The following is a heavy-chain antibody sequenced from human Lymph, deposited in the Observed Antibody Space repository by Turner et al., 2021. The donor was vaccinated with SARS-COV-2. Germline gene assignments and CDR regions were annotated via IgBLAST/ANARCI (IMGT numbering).Heavy chain of an antibody. V-gene: IGHV1-8*01. Sequence: QVQLVQSGAEVKKPGASVKVSCQASGYTFTSYDITWVRQATGQGLEWMGWMTPNRGTTGYAQKFQGRVTMTRTTSLRTAYLELSSLRSEDTAVYYCARAAQLTVWFDPWGQGTLVTVSS. CDR1: GYTFTSYD. CDR3: ARAAQLTVWFDP. D-gene: IGHD3-9*01. J-gene: IGHJ5*02. CDR2: MTPNRGTT.